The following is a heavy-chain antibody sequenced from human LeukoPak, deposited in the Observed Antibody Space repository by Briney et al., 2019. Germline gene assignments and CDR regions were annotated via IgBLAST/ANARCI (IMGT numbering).Heavy chain of an antibody. V-gene: IGHV4-59*01. CDR3: ARDGAVAGGGRWFDP. CDR2: INYSGST. Sequence: SETPSLTCTVSSGSISTYYWSWIRQPPGKGLEWIGYINYSGSTDYNPSLKSRVTISVDTSKNQFSLKLTSVTAADTAVYYCARDGAVAGGGRWFDPWGQGTLVTVSS. D-gene: IGHD6-19*01. J-gene: IGHJ5*02. CDR1: SGSISTYY.